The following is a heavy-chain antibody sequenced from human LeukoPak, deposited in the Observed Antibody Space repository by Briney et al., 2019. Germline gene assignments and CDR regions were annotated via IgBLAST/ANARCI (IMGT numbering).Heavy chain of an antibody. V-gene: IGHV1-2*02. D-gene: IGHD3-22*01. Sequence: GASVNVSCKASVHTFTDYYMHWVRQAPGQGLEWMGWINPNSGDTNYAQKFQGRVTMTRDTSISTAYMDLSGLRSDDTAVYYCARNSAYYSSSDYWGQGTLVTVSS. CDR3: ARNSAYYSSSDY. J-gene: IGHJ4*02. CDR1: VHTFTDYY. CDR2: INPNSGDT.